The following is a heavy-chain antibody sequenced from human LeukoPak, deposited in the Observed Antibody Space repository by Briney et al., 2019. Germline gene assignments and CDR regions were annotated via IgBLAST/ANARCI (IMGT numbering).Heavy chain of an antibody. CDR1: GFTFSTYD. CDR3: AELGITMIGGV. Sequence: GGSLRLSCVASGFTFSTYDMHWVRQAPGKGLEWVSAINTAGDTYYRGSVKGRFTIYRDNAKTSLYLQMNRLRAEDTAVYYCAELGITMIGGVWGKGTTVTISS. D-gene: IGHD3-10*02. J-gene: IGHJ6*04. V-gene: IGHV3-13*01. CDR2: INTAGDT.